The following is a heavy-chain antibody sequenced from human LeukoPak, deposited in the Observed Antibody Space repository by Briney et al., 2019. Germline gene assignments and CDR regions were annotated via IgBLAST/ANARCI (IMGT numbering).Heavy chain of an antibody. D-gene: IGHD5-12*01. CDR3: AKRVEIVAASNSWFDS. J-gene: IGHJ5*01. CDR1: GFTFSTYA. Sequence: GGSLRLSCAASGFTFSTYAMTWVRQAPGEGLEWVSAISGSGVSTYYADSVKGRFTISRDNSKNTLYLQMDSLRAEDTAIYYCAKRVEIVAASNSWFDSWGQGSLVTVFS. CDR2: ISGSGVST. V-gene: IGHV3-23*01.